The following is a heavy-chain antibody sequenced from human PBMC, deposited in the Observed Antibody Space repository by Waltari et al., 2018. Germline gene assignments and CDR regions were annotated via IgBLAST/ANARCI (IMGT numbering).Heavy chain of an antibody. D-gene: IGHD6-19*01. CDR3: ASTPVGYNSGWYGNN. CDR1: GYSFTNYW. CDR2: IDRGDSDT. V-gene: IGHV5-51*01. Sequence: EVQLVQSGAEVKKSGESLKISCKGSGYSFTNYWIGWVRQMPGKGLEWLGIIDRGDSDTRYSPSFQGQVTISADRSINTAYLQWSRLKASDTAIYYCASTPVGYNSGWYGNNWGQGTLVTVSA. J-gene: IGHJ4*02.